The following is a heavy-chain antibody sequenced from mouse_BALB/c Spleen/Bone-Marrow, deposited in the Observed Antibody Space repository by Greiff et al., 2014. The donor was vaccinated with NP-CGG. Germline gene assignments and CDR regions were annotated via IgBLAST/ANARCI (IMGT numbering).Heavy chain of an antibody. CDR3: ARGGLHYFDY. Sequence: DLVKPGASVKLFCKASGYTFTSYWINWIKQRPGQGLEWIGRIAPGSGSSYYNEMFKGKATLTVDTSSSTAYIQLSSLSSEDSAVYFCARGGLHYFDYWGQGTTLTVSS. J-gene: IGHJ2*01. CDR2: IAPGSGSS. V-gene: IGHV1S41*01. CDR1: GYTFTSYW. D-gene: IGHD3-3*01.